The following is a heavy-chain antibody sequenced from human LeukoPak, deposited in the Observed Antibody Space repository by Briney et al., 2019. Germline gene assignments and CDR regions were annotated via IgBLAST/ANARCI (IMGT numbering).Heavy chain of an antibody. CDR1: GYTFTGYY. V-gene: IGHV1-2*02. J-gene: IGHJ3*02. CDR2: TNPNSGGT. D-gene: IGHD6-13*01. Sequence: ASVKVSCKASGYTFTGYYMHWVRQAPGQGLEWMGWTNPNSGGTSYAQKFQGRVTMTRDTSISTAYMELSRLRSDDTAVYYCAREGIAAAGTYAFDIWGQGTMVTVSS. CDR3: AREGIAAAGTYAFDI.